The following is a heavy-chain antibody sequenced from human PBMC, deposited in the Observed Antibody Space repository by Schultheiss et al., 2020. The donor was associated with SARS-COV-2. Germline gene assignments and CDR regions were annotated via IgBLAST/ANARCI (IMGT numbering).Heavy chain of an antibody. D-gene: IGHD3-16*01. J-gene: IGHJ6*02. CDR3: AKVHSDSNDLDFWYYRYFGVDI. CDR1: GFTFSSYD. V-gene: IGHV3-13*01. Sequence: GGSLRLSCAASGFTFSSYDMHWVRQATGKGLEWVSAIGTAGDTYYPGSVKGRFTISRDNAKNSLYLQMNSLRGEDTAVYHCAKVHSDSNDLDFWYYRYFGVDIWGQGTTVTVSS. CDR2: IGTAGDT.